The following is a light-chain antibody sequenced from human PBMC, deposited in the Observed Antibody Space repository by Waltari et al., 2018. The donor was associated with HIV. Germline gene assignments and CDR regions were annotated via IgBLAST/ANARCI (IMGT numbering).Light chain of an antibody. V-gene: IGLV1-44*01. Sequence: QSVLTQPPSASGTPGQRVTISCSCTRSNIGSNTVTWYQLLPGTAPKLLIYNDNERPSGVPGRFSGSRSGASASLAISGLQPEDEADYYCSSWDDRLNGQGVFGGGTKLTIL. CDR3: SSWDDRLNGQGV. J-gene: IGLJ3*02. CDR2: NDN. CDR1: RSNIGSNT.